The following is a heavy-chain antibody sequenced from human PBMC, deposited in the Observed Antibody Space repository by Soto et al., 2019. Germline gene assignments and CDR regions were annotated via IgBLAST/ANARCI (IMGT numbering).Heavy chain of an antibody. J-gene: IGHJ5*02. D-gene: IGHD5-18*01. CDR1: GFTFSSYA. V-gene: IGHV3-30-3*01. Sequence: PGGSLRLSCAASGFTFSSYAMHWVRQAPGKGLEWVAVISYDGSNKYYADSVKGRFTISRDNSKNTLYLQMNSLRAEDTAVYCCARDAAQPSQIQPFDPRGQGTLVTVSS. CDR3: ARDAAQPSQIQPFDP. CDR2: ISYDGSNK.